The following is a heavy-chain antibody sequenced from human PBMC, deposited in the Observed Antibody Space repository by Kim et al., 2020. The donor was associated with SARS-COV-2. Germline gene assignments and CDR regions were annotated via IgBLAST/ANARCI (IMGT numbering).Heavy chain of an antibody. Sequence: GGSLRLSCAASGFTFSRYDMTWVRQAPGKGLEWVSAISGSGSRTYYADSVKGRFTISRDNSQNALYLQMNSLRAGDTAVYYCEKTDKYYYDSTGYYYAM. CDR2: ISGSGSRT. CDR1: GFTFSRYD. J-gene: IGHJ6*01. D-gene: IGHD3-22*01. CDR3: EKTDKYYYDSTGYYYAM. V-gene: IGHV3-23*01.